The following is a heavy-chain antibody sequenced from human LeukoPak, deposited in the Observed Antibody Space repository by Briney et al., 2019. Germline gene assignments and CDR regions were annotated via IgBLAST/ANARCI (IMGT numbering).Heavy chain of an antibody. D-gene: IGHD6-13*01. CDR2: ISAYNGNT. V-gene: IGHV1-18*01. Sequence: APVKVSCKAAGYTFTSYGISWVRQAPGQGLEWMGWISAYNGNTKYAQKLQGRVTMTIDTSTSTAYMELRSLRSDDTAVYYCASSKWSAGGDYYHYMDVWGKGTTVTVSS. CDR3: ASSKWSAGGDYYHYMDV. CDR1: GYTFTSYG. J-gene: IGHJ6*03.